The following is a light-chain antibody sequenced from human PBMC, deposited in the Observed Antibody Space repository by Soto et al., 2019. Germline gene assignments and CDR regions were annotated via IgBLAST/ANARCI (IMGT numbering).Light chain of an antibody. CDR3: QQLKTYPRT. CDR1: QAISSF. CDR2: AAS. J-gene: IGKJ2*01. Sequence: DIQLTQSPSFLSASVGDRVTITCRASQAISSFLAWYQQKAGKAPKLLIFAASTLQSGVPSRFSGSGSGTEFTLTNSSLQPEDFATYYCQQLKTYPRTFGQGTKLEIK. V-gene: IGKV1-9*01.